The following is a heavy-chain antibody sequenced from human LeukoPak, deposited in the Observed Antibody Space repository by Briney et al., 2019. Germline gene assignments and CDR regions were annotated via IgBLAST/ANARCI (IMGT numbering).Heavy chain of an antibody. CDR3: ARSGYDYVWGSYPEDY. Sequence: ASVKVSCKASGYTFTSYGISWVRQAPGQGLEWMGWISAYNGNTNYAQKLQGRVTMTTDTSTSTACMELRSLRSDDTAVYYCARSGYDYVWGSYPEDYWGQGTLVTVSS. J-gene: IGHJ4*02. CDR2: ISAYNGNT. V-gene: IGHV1-18*01. CDR1: GYTFTSYG. D-gene: IGHD3-16*02.